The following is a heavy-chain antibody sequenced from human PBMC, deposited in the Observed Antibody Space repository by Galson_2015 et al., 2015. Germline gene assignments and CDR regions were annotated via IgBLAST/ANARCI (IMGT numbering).Heavy chain of an antibody. CDR3: AKDPNGDYVGAFDT. Sequence: SLRLSCAASGFIPSRYAMTWVRQSSGKGLEWVSTITSSGDIIRYADSVKGRFTTSRDNSRNTLFLQMSSLRVEDTAVYYCAKDPNGDYVGAFDTWGHGTLVTVSS. CDR2: ITSSGDII. J-gene: IGHJ3*02. CDR1: GFIPSRYA. D-gene: IGHD4-17*01. V-gene: IGHV3-23*01.